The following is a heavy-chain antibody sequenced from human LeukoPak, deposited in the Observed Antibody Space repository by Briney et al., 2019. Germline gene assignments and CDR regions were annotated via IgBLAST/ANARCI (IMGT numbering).Heavy chain of an antibody. CDR3: ARGCRGSGSYYFDY. D-gene: IGHD3-10*01. V-gene: IGHV4-34*01. CDR2: INHSGST. J-gene: IGHJ4*02. Sequence: PSETLSLTCAVYGGSFSGYYWSWIRQPPGKGLEWIGEINHSGSTNYNPSLKSRVTISVDTSKNQFSLKLSSVTAADTAVYYCARGCRGSGSYYFDYWGQGTLVTVSS. CDR1: GGSFSGYY.